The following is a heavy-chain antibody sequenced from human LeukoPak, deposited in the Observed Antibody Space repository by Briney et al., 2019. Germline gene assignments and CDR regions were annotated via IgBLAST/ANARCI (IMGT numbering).Heavy chain of an antibody. V-gene: IGHV5-51*01. J-gene: IGHJ6*03. CDR2: IYPGDSDT. D-gene: IGHD6-19*01. Sequence: GESLKISCKGSGYSFTSYWIGWVRQMRGKGLEWMGIIYPGDSDTRYSPSFQGQVTISADKSISTAYLQWSSLKASDTAMYYCATSVSADTYYYYYMDVWGKGTTVTVSS. CDR1: GYSFTSYW. CDR3: ATSVSADTYYYYYMDV.